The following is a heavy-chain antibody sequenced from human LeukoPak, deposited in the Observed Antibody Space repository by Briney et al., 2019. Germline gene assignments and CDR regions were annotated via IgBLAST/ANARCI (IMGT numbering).Heavy chain of an antibody. CDR3: ARGLLVRDPKRGFDP. J-gene: IGHJ5*02. CDR2: INPNSGGT. CDR1: GYTFTGYY. V-gene: IGHV1-2*02. D-gene: IGHD1-26*01. Sequence: ASVKVSRKASGYTFTGYYMHWVRQAPGQGLEWMGWINPNSGGTNYAQKFQGRDTMTRDTSISTAYMELSRLRSDDTAVYYCARGLLVRDPKRGFDPWGQGTLVTVSS.